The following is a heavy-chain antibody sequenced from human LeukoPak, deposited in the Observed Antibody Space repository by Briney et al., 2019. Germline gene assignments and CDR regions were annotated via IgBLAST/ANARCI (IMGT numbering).Heavy chain of an antibody. J-gene: IGHJ4*02. CDR3: ARECSGGSCYPYYFDY. CDR1: GGSISSYY. D-gene: IGHD2-15*01. V-gene: IGHV4-4*07. Sequence: SETLSLTCTVSGGSISSYYWSWIRQPAGKGLECVGRIYTSGSTNYNPSLKSRVTMSVDTSENQFALKLSSVTAADTAVYYCARECSGGSCYPYYFDYWGQGTLVTVSS. CDR2: IYTSGST.